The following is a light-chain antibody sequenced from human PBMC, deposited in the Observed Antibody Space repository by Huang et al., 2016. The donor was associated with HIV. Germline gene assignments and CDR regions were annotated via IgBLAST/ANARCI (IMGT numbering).Light chain of an antibody. Sequence: DVVMTQSPLSLSVTLGQPASISCRSSQSLVHGDGNTYLNWFQQRPGQSPRRLIYKVFNRDSGVPGRFSGGGSGTDFTLKISRGEAEDVGVYYCMQGAHWPLYTFGQGTRLEIK. CDR3: MQGAHWPLYT. V-gene: IGKV2-30*02. CDR1: QSLVHGDGNTY. J-gene: IGKJ2*01. CDR2: KVF.